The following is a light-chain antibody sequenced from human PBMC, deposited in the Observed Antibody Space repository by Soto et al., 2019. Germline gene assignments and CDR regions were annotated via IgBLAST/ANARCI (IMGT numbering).Light chain of an antibody. Sequence: EIVMTLSPTTLSVSPGERATLSCRASRSVAYNLAWYQQKPAQAPRLLIYGASTRATGIPARFSASGFGTDFTLTISSLKSEDFAIYYCQQYNDWPPYTFGQGTKVDXK. V-gene: IGKV3-15*01. CDR1: RSVAYN. J-gene: IGKJ2*01. CDR3: QQYNDWPPYT. CDR2: GAS.